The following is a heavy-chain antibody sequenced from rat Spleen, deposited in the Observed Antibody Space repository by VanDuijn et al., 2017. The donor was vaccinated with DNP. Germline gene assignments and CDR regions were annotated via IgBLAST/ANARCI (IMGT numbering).Heavy chain of an antibody. D-gene: IGHD1-4*01. Sequence: EVQLVESGGGLVQPGRSLKLSCAASGFTFSNYGMHWIRQAPTKGLEWVASISPSGGTTYYRDSVKGRFSISRDNAKSTLYLQMDSLRSEDTATYYCAPTLLDYWGRGVMVTVSS. CDR2: ISPSGGTT. V-gene: IGHV5-19*01. CDR3: APTLLDY. J-gene: IGHJ2*01. CDR1: GFTFSNYG.